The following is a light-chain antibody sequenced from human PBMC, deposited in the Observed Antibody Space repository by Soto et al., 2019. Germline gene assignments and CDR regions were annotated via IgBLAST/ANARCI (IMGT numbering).Light chain of an antibody. V-gene: IGKV1-13*02. CDR2: DAS. Sequence: AIQLTQSPSSLSASVGDRVTITCRASQGISSALAWYQQKPGKAPKLLIYDASSLESGVPSRFSGSGSGTDFTLTISSLQPEDFATYYCQQFNSYALTFGQGKRLEIK. J-gene: IGKJ5*01. CDR1: QGISSA. CDR3: QQFNSYALT.